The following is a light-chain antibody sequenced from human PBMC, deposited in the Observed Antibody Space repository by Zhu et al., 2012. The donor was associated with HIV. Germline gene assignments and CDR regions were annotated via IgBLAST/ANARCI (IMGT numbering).Light chain of an antibody. J-gene: IGKJ5*01. CDR1: QGVSSTY. V-gene: IGKV3-20*01. Sequence: EIVLTQSPGTLSLSPGERASLSCRASQGVSSTYLGWYQQKPGQAPRLLIYGASSRATGIPDRFSGSGSGTDFTLTISRLEPEDFAVYYCQQYGSSPITFGQRATDWRLN. CDR2: GAS. CDR3: QQYGSSPIT.